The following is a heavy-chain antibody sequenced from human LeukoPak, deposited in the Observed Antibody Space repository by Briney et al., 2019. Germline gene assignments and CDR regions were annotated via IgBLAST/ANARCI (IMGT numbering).Heavy chain of an antibody. D-gene: IGHD5-12*01. CDR3: ARGVGYSGYDPDY. J-gene: IGHJ4*02. CDR1: GFSFDDYA. Sequence: GGSLRLSCSVAGFSFDDYAMSWVRQAPGKGLEWVSYISSSGSTIYYADSVKGRFTISRDNAKNSLYLQMNSPRAEDTAVYYCARGVGYSGYDPDYWGQGTLVTVSS. CDR2: ISSSGSTI. V-gene: IGHV3-11*04.